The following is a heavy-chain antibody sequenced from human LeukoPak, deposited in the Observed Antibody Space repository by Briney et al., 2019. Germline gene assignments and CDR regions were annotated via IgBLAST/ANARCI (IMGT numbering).Heavy chain of an antibody. CDR3: AKGVREVNYAFDI. V-gene: IGHV1-2*02. CDR2: INPNSGVT. Sequence: GASVKVSCKASGYTFTGYYMHWVRQAPGQGLEWMGWINPNSGVTNYAQKFQGRVTMTRDTSISTAYMELSILISDDTAVYYCAKGVREVNYAFDIWGQGTMVTVSS. CDR1: GYTFTGYY. J-gene: IGHJ3*02. D-gene: IGHD3-10*01.